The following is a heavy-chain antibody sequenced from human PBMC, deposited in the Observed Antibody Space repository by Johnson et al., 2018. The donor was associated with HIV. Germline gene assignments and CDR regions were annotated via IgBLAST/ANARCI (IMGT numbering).Heavy chain of an antibody. CDR3: ARDRSSGWYGRVDAFDI. V-gene: IGHV3-30-3*01. CDR1: GFTFSSYA. J-gene: IGHJ3*02. CDR2: ISYDGSNK. Sequence: VQLVESGGGVVQPGRSLRLSCAASGFTFSSYAMHWVRQAPGKGLEWVAVISYDGSNKYYADSVKGRFTISRDNSKSTLYLQMNSLRAEDTAVYYCARDRSSGWYGRVDAFDIWGQGTMVTVSS. D-gene: IGHD6-19*01.